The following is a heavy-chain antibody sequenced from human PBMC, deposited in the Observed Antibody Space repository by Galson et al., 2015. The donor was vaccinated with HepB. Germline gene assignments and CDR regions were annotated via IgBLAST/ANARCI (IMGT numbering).Heavy chain of an antibody. Sequence: SVKVSCKASGYTFTSYAMHWVRQAPGQRLEWMGWINAGNGNTKYSQKFQGRVTITRDTSASTAYMELSSLRSEDTAVYYCARGSRQLGYYYYGMDVWGQGTTVTVSS. D-gene: IGHD6-13*01. CDR3: ARGSRQLGYYYYGMDV. CDR2: INAGNGNT. V-gene: IGHV1-3*01. J-gene: IGHJ6*02. CDR1: GYTFTSYA.